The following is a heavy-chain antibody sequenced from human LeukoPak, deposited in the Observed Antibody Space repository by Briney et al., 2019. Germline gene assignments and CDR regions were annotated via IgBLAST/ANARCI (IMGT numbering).Heavy chain of an antibody. Sequence: ASVKVSCKASGYTFTSYYIHWVRQAPGQGLEWVGVINPRSDSTTYAQQFQGRVTVTRDMSASTVYMEVSSLRSEDTAVYYCARTYYYGSGRYPFDYWGQGTLVTVSS. CDR1: GYTFTSYY. CDR2: INPRSDST. D-gene: IGHD3-10*01. V-gene: IGHV1-46*01. J-gene: IGHJ4*02. CDR3: ARTYYYGSGRYPFDY.